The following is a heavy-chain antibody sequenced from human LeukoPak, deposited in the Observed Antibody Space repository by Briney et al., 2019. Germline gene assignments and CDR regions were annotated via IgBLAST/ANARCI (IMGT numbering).Heavy chain of an antibody. CDR3: AGYHHGSGSGGMDV. J-gene: IGHJ6*02. V-gene: IGHV4-61*05. CDR1: GGSISSSSYY. CDR2: IYYSGST. D-gene: IGHD3-10*01. Sequence: TPSETLSLTCTVSGGSISSSSYYWSWIRQPPGKGLEWIGYIYYSGSTNHNPSLKSQVIISVDTSKNQFSLKLSSVTAADTAVYYCAGYHHGSGSGGMDVWGQGTTVTVSS.